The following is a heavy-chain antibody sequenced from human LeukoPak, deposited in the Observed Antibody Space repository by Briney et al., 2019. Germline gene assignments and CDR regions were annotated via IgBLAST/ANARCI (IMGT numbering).Heavy chain of an antibody. V-gene: IGHV4-30-2*01. Sequence: SETLSLTCTVSGGSISSGGYYWSWIRQPPGKGLEWIGYIYHSGSTYYNPSLKSRVTISVDTSKNQFSLKLSSVTAADTAVYYCARDYPLNYYDSSGYYNYWGQGTLVTVSS. CDR3: ARDYPLNYYDSSGYYNY. D-gene: IGHD3-22*01. CDR1: GGSISSGGYY. CDR2: IYHSGST. J-gene: IGHJ4*02.